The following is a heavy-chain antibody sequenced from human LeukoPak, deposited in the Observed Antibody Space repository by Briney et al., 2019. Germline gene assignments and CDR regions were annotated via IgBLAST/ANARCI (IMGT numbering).Heavy chain of an antibody. CDR3: ASYKGKDAFDI. CDR1: GGSISSGCYY. Sequence: SQTLSLTCTVSGGSISSGCYYWSWLRQPGGKGLEGFARIYTSGSTNYNPSLKSRVTISVDSSKNKFSLKLGSVTAADAAVYYCASYKGKDAFDIWGQGTMVTVSS. CDR2: IYTSGST. J-gene: IGHJ3*02. D-gene: IGHD3-10*01. V-gene: IGHV4-61*02.